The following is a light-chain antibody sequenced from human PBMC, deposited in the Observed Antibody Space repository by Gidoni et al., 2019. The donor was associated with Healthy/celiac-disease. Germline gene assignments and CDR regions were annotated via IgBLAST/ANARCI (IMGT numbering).Light chain of an antibody. Sequence: DIVLTQSPGTLSLSPGERATLSCRARQSVSSSYLAWYQQKPGQAPRLLIYGASSRATGIPDRFSGSGSGTDFTLTISRLEPEDFAVYYCQQYETFGQGTKVEIK. CDR2: GAS. CDR1: QSVSSSY. CDR3: QQYET. V-gene: IGKV3-20*01. J-gene: IGKJ1*01.